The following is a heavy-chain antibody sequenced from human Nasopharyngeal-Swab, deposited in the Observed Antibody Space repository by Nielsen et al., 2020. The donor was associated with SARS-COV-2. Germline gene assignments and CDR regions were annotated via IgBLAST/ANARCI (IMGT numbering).Heavy chain of an antibody. V-gene: IGHV3-30-3*01. CDR3: ARGSPPRGYSYGYSH. D-gene: IGHD5-18*01. Sequence: GGSLRLSCAASGFTFSSYAMHWVRQAPGKGLEWVAVISYDGSNKYYADSVKGRFTISRDNSKNTLYLQMNSLRAEDTAVYYCARGSPPRGYSYGYSHWGQGTLVTVSS. CDR2: ISYDGSNK. CDR1: GFTFSSYA. J-gene: IGHJ4*02.